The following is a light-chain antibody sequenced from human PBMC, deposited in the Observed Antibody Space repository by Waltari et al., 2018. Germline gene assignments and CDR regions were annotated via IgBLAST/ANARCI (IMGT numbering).Light chain of an antibody. J-gene: IGKJ1*01. Sequence: DIQMTQSPSSLSASVGDRVTITCRASQSISNHLNWYHQKPGKAPNLLIYAASSLQSGVPSRFRGSSSGTDFTLTISSLQLEDAATYYCQESYSLSWTFGQGTKVEIK. CDR2: AAS. V-gene: IGKV1-39*01. CDR3: QESYSLSWT. CDR1: QSISNH.